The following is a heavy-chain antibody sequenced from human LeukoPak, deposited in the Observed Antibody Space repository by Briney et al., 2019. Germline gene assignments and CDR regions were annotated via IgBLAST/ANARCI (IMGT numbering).Heavy chain of an antibody. CDR3: ARALGGNYYEGFDY. Sequence: PSETLSLTCTVSGGSISSSSYYWGWIRQPPGKGLEWIGYVYYSGSTNYNPSLKSRVTISVDRSKNQFSLKLSSVTAADTAVYYCARALGGNYYEGFDYWGQGTLVTVSS. D-gene: IGHD3-22*01. V-gene: IGHV4-61*05. CDR2: VYYSGST. J-gene: IGHJ4*02. CDR1: GGSISSSSYY.